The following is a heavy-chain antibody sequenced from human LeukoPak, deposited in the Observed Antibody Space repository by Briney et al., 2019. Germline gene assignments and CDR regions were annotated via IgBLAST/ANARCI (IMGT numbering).Heavy chain of an antibody. CDR3: AKVDSYDSSGYYDY. J-gene: IGHJ4*02. CDR2: INSDGSST. V-gene: IGHV3-74*01. Sequence: PGGSLRLSCAASGFTFSSYWMHWVRQAPGKGLVWVSRINSDGSSTSYADSVKGRFTISRDNAKNTLYLQMNSLRAEDTALYYCAKVDSYDSSGYYDYWGQGTLVTVSS. CDR1: GFTFSSYW. D-gene: IGHD3-22*01.